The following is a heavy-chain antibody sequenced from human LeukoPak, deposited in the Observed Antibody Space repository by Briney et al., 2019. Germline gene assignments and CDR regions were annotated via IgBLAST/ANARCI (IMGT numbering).Heavy chain of an antibody. D-gene: IGHD3/OR15-3a*01. CDR2: ISSSSSYI. J-gene: IGHJ6*03. CDR3: ARPSQKDYYYYYYYMDV. CDR1: GFTFSSYS. Sequence: GGSLRLSCAASGFTFSSYSMNWVRQAPGKGLEWVSSISSSSSYIYHADSVKGRFTISRDNAKNSLYLQMNSLRAEDTAVYYCARPSQKDYYYYYYYMDVWGKGTTVTVSS. V-gene: IGHV3-21*01.